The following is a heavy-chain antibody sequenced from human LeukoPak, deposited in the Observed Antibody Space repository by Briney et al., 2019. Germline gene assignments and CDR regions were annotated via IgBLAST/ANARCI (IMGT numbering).Heavy chain of an antibody. CDR2: IYSGGST. V-gene: IGHV3-66*01. Sequence: GGSLRLSCAASGFTVSSNYMSWVRQAPGKGLEWVSVIYSGGSTYYADSVKGRFTISRDNSKNTLYLQMNSLRAEDTAVYYCARVISGSYYLFDYWGQGTLVTVSS. CDR1: GFTVSSNY. D-gene: IGHD1-26*01. J-gene: IGHJ4*02. CDR3: ARVISGSYYLFDY.